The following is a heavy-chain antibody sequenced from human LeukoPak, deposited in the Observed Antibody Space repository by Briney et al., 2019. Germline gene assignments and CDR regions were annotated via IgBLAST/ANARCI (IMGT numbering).Heavy chain of an antibody. D-gene: IGHD3-22*01. CDR3: ARHLRRDSSGYRYYYYYYMDV. Sequence: SETLSLTCAVYGGSFSGYYWSWIRQPPGKGLEWIGEINHSGSTNYNPSLKSRVTISVDTSKNQFSLKLSSVTAADTAVYYCARHLRRDSSGYRYYYYYYMDVWGKGTTVTISS. J-gene: IGHJ6*03. CDR1: GGSFSGYY. V-gene: IGHV4-34*01. CDR2: INHSGST.